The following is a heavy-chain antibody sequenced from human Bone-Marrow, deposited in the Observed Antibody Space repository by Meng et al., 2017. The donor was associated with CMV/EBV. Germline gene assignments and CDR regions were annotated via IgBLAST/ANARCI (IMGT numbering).Heavy chain of an antibody. CDR2: IYYSGST. Sequence: TVSGGSISSCGYYWSWIRQHPGKGLEWIGYIYYSGSTYYNPSLKSRVTISVDTSKNQFSLKLSSVTAADTAVYYCASAAAGTPGFDPWGQGTLVTVSS. D-gene: IGHD6-13*01. J-gene: IGHJ5*02. CDR3: ASAAAGTPGFDP. CDR1: GGSISSCGYY. V-gene: IGHV4-31*03.